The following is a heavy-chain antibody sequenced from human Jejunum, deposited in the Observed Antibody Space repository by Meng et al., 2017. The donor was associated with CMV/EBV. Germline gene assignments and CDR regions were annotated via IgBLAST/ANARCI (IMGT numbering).Heavy chain of an antibody. V-gene: IGHV4-61*01. CDR1: GGSGSSGSYF. Sequence: SGGSGSSGSYFWSWIRQPPGKGLESISDVYYSGDNNYNPSLKSRATISVDRSKNQFSLRLRSVTAADTAVYYCARVDLYYYGMDVWGHGTTVTVSS. CDR2: VYYSGDN. J-gene: IGHJ6*02. CDR3: ARVDLYYYGMDV.